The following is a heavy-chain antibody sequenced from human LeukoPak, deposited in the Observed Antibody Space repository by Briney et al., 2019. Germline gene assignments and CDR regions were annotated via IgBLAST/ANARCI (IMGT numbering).Heavy chain of an antibody. D-gene: IGHD5-18*01. J-gene: IGHJ4*02. CDR3: ARVGSGYSYGPFDY. CDR1: GGSISSGSYY. CDR2: IYSSGST. Sequence: SQTLSLTCTVSGGSISSGSYYWSWIRQPAGKGLEWIGRIYSSGSTNYNPSLKSRVTISLDTSKNQFSLKLNSVTAADTAVYYCARVGSGYSYGPFDYWGQGTLVTVSS. V-gene: IGHV4-61*02.